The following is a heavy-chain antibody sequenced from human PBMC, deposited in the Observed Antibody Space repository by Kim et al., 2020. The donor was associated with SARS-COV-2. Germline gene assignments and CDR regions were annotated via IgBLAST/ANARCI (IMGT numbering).Heavy chain of an antibody. Sequence: GGSLRLSCAASGFTFSSYGMHWVRQAPGKGLEWVAVIWYDGSNKYYADSVKGRFTISRDNSKNTLYLQMNSLRAEDTAVYYCARDGEEYVTGAEYFQHWGQGTLVTVSS. CDR1: GFTFSSYG. J-gene: IGHJ1*01. V-gene: IGHV3-33*01. CDR3: ARDGEEYVTGAEYFQH. CDR2: IWYDGSNK. D-gene: IGHD7-27*01.